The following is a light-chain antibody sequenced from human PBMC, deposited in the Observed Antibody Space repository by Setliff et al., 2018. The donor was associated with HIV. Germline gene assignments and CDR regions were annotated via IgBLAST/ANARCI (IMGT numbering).Light chain of an antibody. CDR2: EVR. CDR3: SSYASTNTLP. J-gene: IGLJ1*01. CDR1: SSDVGGYSY. Sequence: QSALAQPASVPGSPGQSITISCTGTSSDVGGYSYVSWYQQHPGKAPKLIIYEVRNRPSGVSNRFSGSKSGNTASLTISGLQAEDEADYYCSSYASTNTLPFGTGTKVTVL. V-gene: IGLV2-14*01.